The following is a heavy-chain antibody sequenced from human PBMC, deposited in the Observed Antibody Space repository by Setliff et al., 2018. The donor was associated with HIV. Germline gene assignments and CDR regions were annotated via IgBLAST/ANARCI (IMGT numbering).Heavy chain of an antibody. J-gene: IGHJ6*03. Sequence: ASVKVSCKASGYTFTSSGISWVRQAPGQGLEWMGWISAYNGNTNYAQKLQGRVTMTTDTSTSTAYMELRSLRSDDTAVYYCATDKGTTLSSYYYYYMVVWGKGTTVTVSS. CDR2: ISAYNGNT. CDR1: GYTFTSSG. D-gene: IGHD4-4*01. V-gene: IGHV1-18*01. CDR3: ATDKGTTLSSYYYYYMVV.